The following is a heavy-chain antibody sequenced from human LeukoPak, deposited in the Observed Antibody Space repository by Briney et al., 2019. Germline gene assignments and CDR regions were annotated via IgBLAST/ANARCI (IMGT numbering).Heavy chain of an antibody. Sequence: PGGSLRLSCAASEFSVGSNYMTWVRQAPGKGLEWVSLIYSGGSTYYADSVKGRFTISRDNSKNTLYLQMNSLRAEDTAVYYCAKSGSGSYNFHIWGQGTMVTVSS. J-gene: IGHJ3*02. V-gene: IGHV3-66*01. CDR2: IYSGGST. CDR3: AKSGSGSYNFHI. D-gene: IGHD1-26*01. CDR1: EFSVGSNY.